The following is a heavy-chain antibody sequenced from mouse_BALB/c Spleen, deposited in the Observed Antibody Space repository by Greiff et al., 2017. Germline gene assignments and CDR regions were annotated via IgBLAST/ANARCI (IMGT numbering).Heavy chain of an antibody. D-gene: IGHD2-14*01. CDR2: IDPANGNT. Sequence: EVQLQQSGAELVKPGASVKLSCTASGFNIKDTYMHWVKQRPEQGLEWIGRIDPANGNTKYDPKFQGKATITADTSSNTAYLQLSSLTSEDTAVYYCARERYDVAMDYWGQGTSVTVSS. J-gene: IGHJ4*01. CDR3: ARERYDVAMDY. V-gene: IGHV14-3*02. CDR1: GFNIKDTY.